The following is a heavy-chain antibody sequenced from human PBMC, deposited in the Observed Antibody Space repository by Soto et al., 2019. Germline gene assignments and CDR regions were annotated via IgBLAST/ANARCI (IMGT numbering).Heavy chain of an antibody. CDR2: ISNGDETT. J-gene: IGHJ4*02. D-gene: IGHD5-12*01. CDR1: GFIFTDYS. V-gene: IGHV3-11*01. CDR3: ARAPKRRDGYNFDS. Sequence: PGGSLRLSCSASGFIFTDYSMTWIRQAPGKGLEWVSYISNGDETTQYADSVKGRFSVSRDNAKKVLFLQMNSLRVDDTAVYYCARAPKRRDGYNFDSWGRGALVTVSS.